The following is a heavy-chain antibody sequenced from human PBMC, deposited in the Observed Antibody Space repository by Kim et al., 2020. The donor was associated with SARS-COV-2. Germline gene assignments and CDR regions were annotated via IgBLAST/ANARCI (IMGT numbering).Heavy chain of an antibody. J-gene: IGHJ4*02. Sequence: GGSLRLSCAASGFSFSSYAMHWVRQPPGKGLVWVTFISYDGNPIYYADSVKGRFTVSRDNSKNTLYLQRNSLIVEDTAVYYCARDVSNRYSVNYWGQGTLLSVSS. CDR1: GFSFSSYA. V-gene: IGHV3-30*04. CDR3: ARDVSNRYSVNY. D-gene: IGHD3-10*02. CDR2: ISYDGNPI.